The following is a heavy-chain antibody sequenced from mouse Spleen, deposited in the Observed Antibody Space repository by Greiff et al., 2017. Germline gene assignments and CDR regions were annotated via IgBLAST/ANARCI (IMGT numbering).Heavy chain of an antibody. D-gene: IGHD1-1*02. CDR3: ARHGPYGYDAMDY. CDR1: GFSLTSYG. V-gene: IGHV2-6-1*01. CDR2: IWSDGST. J-gene: IGHJ4*01. Sequence: VQLKESGPGLVAPSQSLSIACTVSGFSLTSYGVHWVRQPPGKGLEWLVVIWSDGSTTYNSALKSRLSISKDNSKSQVFLKMNSLQTDDTAMYYCARHGPYGYDAMDYWGQGTSVTVSS.